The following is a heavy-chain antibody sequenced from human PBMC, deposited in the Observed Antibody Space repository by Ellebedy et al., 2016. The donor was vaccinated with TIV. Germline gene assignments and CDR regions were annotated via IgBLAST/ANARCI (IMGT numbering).Heavy chain of an antibody. CDR2: IYYSGST. D-gene: IGHD6-13*01. CDR3: ARASGAAAGKGNWFNP. Sequence: GSLRLSXTVSGGSISSNYWSWIRQPPGKGLEWIGYIYYSGSTNYNPSLKSRVTISVDTSKNQFSLKLSSVTAADTAVYYCARASGAAAGKGNWFNPWGQGTLVTVSS. V-gene: IGHV4-59*01. J-gene: IGHJ5*02. CDR1: GGSISSNY.